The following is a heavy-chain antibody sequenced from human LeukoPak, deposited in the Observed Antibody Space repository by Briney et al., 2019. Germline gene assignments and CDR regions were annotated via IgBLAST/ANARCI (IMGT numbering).Heavy chain of an antibody. Sequence: ASVKVSCKASGYTFTGYYMHWVRQAPGQGLEWMGRINPNSGGTNYAQKFQGRVTMTRDTSISTAYMELSRLRSDDTAVYYCARGYFTGSFPDAFDLWGQGTVATISS. V-gene: IGHV1-2*06. CDR1: GYTFTGYY. CDR2: INPNSGGT. J-gene: IGHJ3*01. D-gene: IGHD1-26*01. CDR3: ARGYFTGSFPDAFDL.